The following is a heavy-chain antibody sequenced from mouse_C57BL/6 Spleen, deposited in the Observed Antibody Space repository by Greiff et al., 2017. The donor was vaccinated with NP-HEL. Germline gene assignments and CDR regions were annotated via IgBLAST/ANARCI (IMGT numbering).Heavy chain of an antibody. Sequence: VQLQQPGAELVMPGASVKLSCKASGYTFTSYWMHWVKQRPGQGLEWIGEIDPSDSYTNYNQKFKGKSTLTVDKSSSTAYMQLSSLTSEDSAVYYCARHLYYGYDNWYFDVWGTGTTVTVSS. CDR1: GYTFTSYW. CDR3: ARHLYYGYDNWYFDV. V-gene: IGHV1-69*01. CDR2: IDPSDSYT. D-gene: IGHD2-2*01. J-gene: IGHJ1*03.